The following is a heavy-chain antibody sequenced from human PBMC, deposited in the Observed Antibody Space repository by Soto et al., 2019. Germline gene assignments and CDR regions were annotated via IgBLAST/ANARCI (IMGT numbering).Heavy chain of an antibody. Sequence: GGSLRLSCATSGFTFSKAWVGWVRQAPGKGLEWVGRIMSKTDGGTTDYAAPVKGRFTISRDDSKSTLYLQMNSLKTEYTAFYYCTTDSGMSPYCFDPWGQGTLVTV. CDR1: GFTFSKAW. V-gene: IGHV3-15*01. CDR2: IMSKTDGGTT. J-gene: IGHJ5*02. CDR3: TTDSGMSPYCFDP. D-gene: IGHD1-26*01.